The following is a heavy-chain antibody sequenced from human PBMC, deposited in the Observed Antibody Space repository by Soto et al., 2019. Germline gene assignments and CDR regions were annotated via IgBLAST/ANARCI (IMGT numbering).Heavy chain of an antibody. V-gene: IGHV3-33*01. CDR1: GFTFSSYG. J-gene: IGHJ4*02. CDR2: IWYDGSNK. D-gene: IGHD3-22*01. Sequence: QVQLVESGGGVVQPGRSLRLSCAASGFTFSSYGMHWVRQAPGKGLEWVAVIWYDGSNKYYADSVKGRFTISRDNSKNTLYLQMNSLRAEDTAVYYCARSLLAYDYDSSGYYFPDYWGQGTLVTVSS. CDR3: ARSLLAYDYDSSGYYFPDY.